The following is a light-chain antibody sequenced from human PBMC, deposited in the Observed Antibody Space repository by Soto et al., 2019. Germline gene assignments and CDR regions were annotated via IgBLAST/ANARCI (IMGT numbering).Light chain of an antibody. Sequence: QSVLTQSPSASASLGAWVKLTCTLSSGYSTYAIAWHQQQSEKGPRFLMKINYDGTHSKGDGFFDRFSGSSSGAERHLTISSLQSEDEADYDCQSLGTGIQVFGGGTKLTVL. CDR2: INYDGTH. CDR3: QSLGTGIQV. V-gene: IGLV4-69*01. CDR1: SGYSTYA. J-gene: IGLJ3*02.